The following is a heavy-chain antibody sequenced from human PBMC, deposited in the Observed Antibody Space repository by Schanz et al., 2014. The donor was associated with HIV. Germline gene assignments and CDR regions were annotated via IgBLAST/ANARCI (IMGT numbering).Heavy chain of an antibody. CDR1: GFSFDTFG. CDR3: AKVAIHSSGWLPFDY. Sequence: QVQLVESGGGVVQPGRSLRLSCAGSGFSFDTFGIHWVRQAPGKGLEWVAVISYDGSNKKYADSVKGRFTISRDNSKNTLYLQMNSLGAEDTAVYYCAKVAIHSSGWLPFDYWGQGTLVTVSS. D-gene: IGHD6-19*01. CDR2: ISYDGSNK. J-gene: IGHJ4*02. V-gene: IGHV3-30*18.